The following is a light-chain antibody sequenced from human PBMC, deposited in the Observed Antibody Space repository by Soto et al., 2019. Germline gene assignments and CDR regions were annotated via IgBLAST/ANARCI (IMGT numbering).Light chain of an antibody. CDR2: EVS. V-gene: IGLV2-14*01. CDR1: SSDVGGYNY. CDR3: SSSTSSSPRV. J-gene: IGLJ3*02. Sequence: QSVLTQPASVSGSPGQSITISCTGTSSDVGGYNYVSWYQQHPGKAPKLMIYEVSNRPSGVSNRFSDSKSGNTASLTISGLPAEDAAYYYCSSSTSSSPRVFGGGTKLTVL.